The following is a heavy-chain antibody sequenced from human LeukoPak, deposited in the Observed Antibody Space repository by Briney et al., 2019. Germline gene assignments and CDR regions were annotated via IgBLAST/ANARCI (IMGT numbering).Heavy chain of an antibody. CDR2: INHSGST. J-gene: IGHJ4*02. V-gene: IGHV4-34*01. CDR3: AREGDGLWFGEHHFDY. D-gene: IGHD3-10*01. CDR1: GGSFSGYY. Sequence: SETLSLTCAVYGGSFSGYYWSWIRQPPGKGLEWIGEINHSGSTNYNPSLKSRVTMSVDTSKNQFSLKLSSVTAADTAVYYCAREGDGLWFGEHHFDYWGQGTLVTVSS.